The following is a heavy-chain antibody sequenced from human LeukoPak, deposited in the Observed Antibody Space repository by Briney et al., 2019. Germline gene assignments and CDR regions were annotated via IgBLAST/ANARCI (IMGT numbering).Heavy chain of an antibody. J-gene: IGHJ5*02. D-gene: IGHD4-17*01. V-gene: IGHV1-2*02. CDR1: GYTFTGYY. Sequence: ASVKVSCRASGYTFTGYYMHWVRQAPGQGLEWMGWINPNSGGTNYAQKFQGRVTMTRDTSISTAYMELSRLRSDDTAVYYCARSDDYGLDWAFDPWGQGTLVTVSS. CDR3: ARSDDYGLDWAFDP. CDR2: INPNSGGT.